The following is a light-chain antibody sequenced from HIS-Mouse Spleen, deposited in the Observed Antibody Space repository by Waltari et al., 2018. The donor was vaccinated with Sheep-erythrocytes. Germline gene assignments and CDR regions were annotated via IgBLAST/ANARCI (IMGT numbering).Light chain of an antibody. J-gene: IGLJ1*01. CDR1: SSVVVCYNY. V-gene: IGLV2-11*01. CDR2: DVS. Sequence: QSALTQPRSVSGSPAQSVTISCIVTSSVVVCYNYVSWYHQHPGKAPKLMIYDVSKRPSGVPDRFSGSKSGNTASLTISGLQAEDEADYYCCSYAGSYNHVFATGTKVTVL. CDR3: CSYAGSYNHV.